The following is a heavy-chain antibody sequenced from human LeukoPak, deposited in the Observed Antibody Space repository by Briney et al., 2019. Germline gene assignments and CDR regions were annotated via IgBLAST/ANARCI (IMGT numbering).Heavy chain of an antibody. D-gene: IGHD5-12*01. Sequence: GGSLRLSCAASGFTVSSISMSWVRQAPGKGLEWVSVIYSGGSTYYADSVKGRFTISRDNSKNTLYLQMNSLRAEDTAVYYCARDGNPGYGGSIWAFDIWGQGTMVTVSS. CDR1: GFTVSSIS. J-gene: IGHJ3*02. CDR2: IYSGGST. V-gene: IGHV3-53*01. CDR3: ARDGNPGYGGSIWAFDI.